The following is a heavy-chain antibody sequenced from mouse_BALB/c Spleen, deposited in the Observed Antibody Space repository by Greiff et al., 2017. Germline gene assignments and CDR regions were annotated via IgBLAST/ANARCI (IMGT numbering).Heavy chain of an antibody. CDR1: GYTFSSYW. J-gene: IGHJ4*01. V-gene: IGHV1-9*01. D-gene: IGHD2-4*01. CDR2: ILPGSGST. CDR3: ARVYYDYDRYYYAMDY. Sequence: QVQLKESGAELMKPGASVKISCKATGYTFSSYWIEWVKQRPGHGLEWIGEILPGSGSTNYNEKFKGKATFTADTSSNTAYMQLSSLTSEDSAVYYCARVYYDYDRYYYAMDYWGQGTSVTVSS.